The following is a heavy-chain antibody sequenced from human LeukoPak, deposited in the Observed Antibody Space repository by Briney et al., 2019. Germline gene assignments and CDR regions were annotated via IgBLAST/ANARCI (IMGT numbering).Heavy chain of an antibody. CDR2: ISYDGSNK. CDR1: GFTFSSYA. J-gene: IGHJ4*02. D-gene: IGHD2-21*01. V-gene: IGHV3-30-3*01. CDR3: ARDGNGDSYFDY. Sequence: PGGSLRLSCAASGFTFSSYAMHWVRQAPGKGLEWVAVISYDGSNKYYADSVKGRFTISRDNSKNTLYLQMNSLRAEDTAVYYCARDGNGDSYFDYWGQGTLVTVSS.